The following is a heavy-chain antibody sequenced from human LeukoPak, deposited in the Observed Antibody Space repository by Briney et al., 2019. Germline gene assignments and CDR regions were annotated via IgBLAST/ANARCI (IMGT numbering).Heavy chain of an antibody. V-gene: IGHV3-30*18. CDR2: ISYDGSNK. CDR3: AKALITRGRDYYYGMDV. Sequence: GRSLRLSCAASGFTFSSYGMHWVRQAPGKGLEWVAVISYDGSNKYYADSVKGRFTISRDNSKNTLYLQMNSLRAEDTAVYYCAKALITRGRDYYYGMDVWGQGTTVTVSS. D-gene: IGHD3-22*01. J-gene: IGHJ6*02. CDR1: GFTFSSYG.